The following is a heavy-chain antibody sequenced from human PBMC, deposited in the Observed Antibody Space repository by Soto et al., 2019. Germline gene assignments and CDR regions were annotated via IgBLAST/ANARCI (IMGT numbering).Heavy chain of an antibody. J-gene: IGHJ4*02. CDR2: INPRGGSR. V-gene: IGHV1-46*03. CDR3: ASSFRVTGLGTFDY. CDR1: GYTFTSYY. Sequence: QVQLVQSGAEVKKPGASVKVSCKASGYTFTSYYMHWVRQAPGQGLEWMGRINPRGGSRSYAQKFQGRVTMTRDPSTSTVYMELSSLGFEDTAVYYWASSFRVTGLGTFDYWGQGTLVTVSS. D-gene: IGHD2-21*02.